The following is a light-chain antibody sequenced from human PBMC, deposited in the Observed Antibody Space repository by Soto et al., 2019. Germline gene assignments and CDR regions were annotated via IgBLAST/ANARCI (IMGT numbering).Light chain of an antibody. CDR3: AAWDVGLEGPI. CDR1: MSNIGRNT. Sequence: QSVLTQPPSTSGAPGQRVTIYCSGSMSNIGRNTVNWYQQLPGTAPKVLMYKDNRRPSGVPDRFSGSKSGTSASLAISGLQSEDEATYYCAAWDVGLEGPIFGGGSNVTVL. J-gene: IGLJ2*01. CDR2: KDN. V-gene: IGLV1-44*01.